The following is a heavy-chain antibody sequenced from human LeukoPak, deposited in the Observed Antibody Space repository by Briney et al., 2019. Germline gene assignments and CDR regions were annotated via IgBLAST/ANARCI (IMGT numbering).Heavy chain of an antibody. V-gene: IGHV3-30-3*01. CDR1: GFTFSSYA. J-gene: IGHJ4*02. CDR3: ARSAVDTAMVTVY. D-gene: IGHD5-18*01. CDR2: ISYDGSNK. Sequence: GGSLRLSCAASGFTFSSYAMHWVRQAPGKGLEWVAVISYDGSNKYYADSAKGRFTISRDNSKNTLYLQMNSLRAEDTAVYYCARSAVDTAMVTVYWGQGTLVTVSS.